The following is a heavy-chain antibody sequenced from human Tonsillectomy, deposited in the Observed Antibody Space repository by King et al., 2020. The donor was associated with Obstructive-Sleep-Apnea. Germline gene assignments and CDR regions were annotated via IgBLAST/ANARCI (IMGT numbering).Heavy chain of an antibody. CDR2: IGSTGTTI. Sequence: VQLVESGGGLVKPGGAPRLSCAASGFTFSDYYMSWIRQAPGKGLEWISYIGSTGTTIYYADSVRGRFTIYRDNAKNSLFLQLNNVRADDTAIYYCARREETVARRYFDYWGQGRLVTVSS. V-gene: IGHV3-11*01. CDR3: ARREETVARRYFDY. D-gene: IGHD4-23*01. CDR1: GFTFSDYY. J-gene: IGHJ4*02.